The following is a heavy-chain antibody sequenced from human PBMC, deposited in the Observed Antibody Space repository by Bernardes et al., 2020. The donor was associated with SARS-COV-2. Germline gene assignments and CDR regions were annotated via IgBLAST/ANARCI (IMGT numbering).Heavy chain of an antibody. D-gene: IGHD2-15*01. CDR2: IYHSGST. V-gene: IGHV4-4*02. CDR3: ASGYCSGGSCYSNPEYFQH. J-gene: IGHJ1*01. Sequence: SETLSLTCAVSGGSISSSNWWSWVRQPPGKGLEWIGEIYHSGSTNYNPSLKSRVTISVDKSKNQFSLKLSSVTAADTAVYYCASGYCSGGSCYSNPEYFQHWGQGTLVTVSS. CDR1: GGSISSSNW.